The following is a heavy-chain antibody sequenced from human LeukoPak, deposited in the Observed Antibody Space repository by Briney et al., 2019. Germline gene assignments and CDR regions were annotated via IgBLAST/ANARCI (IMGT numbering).Heavy chain of an antibody. D-gene: IGHD3-3*01. V-gene: IGHV4-34*01. Sequence: SETLSLTCAVYGGSFSGYYRSWIRQPPGKGLEWIGEINHSGSTNYNPSLKSRVTISVDTSKNQFSLKLSSVTAADTAVYYCARGLDLWSGYYPPDYWGQGTLVTVSS. CDR1: GGSFSGYY. CDR3: ARGLDLWSGYYPPDY. J-gene: IGHJ4*02. CDR2: INHSGST.